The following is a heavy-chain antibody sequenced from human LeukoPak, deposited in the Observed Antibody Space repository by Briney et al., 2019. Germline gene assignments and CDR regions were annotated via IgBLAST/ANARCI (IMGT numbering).Heavy chain of an antibody. D-gene: IGHD6-19*01. V-gene: IGHV3-33*01. J-gene: IGHJ4*02. CDR3: ARDRGSGWYQDY. CDR1: GFSFSTYA. Sequence: GGSLRLSCAASGFSFSTYAMHWVRQAPGKGLEWVAVIWYDGSKKYYEDSVKGRFTISRDNSKNTLYLQMNSLRAEDTAVYYCARDRGSGWYQDYWGQGTLVTVSS. CDR2: IWYDGSKK.